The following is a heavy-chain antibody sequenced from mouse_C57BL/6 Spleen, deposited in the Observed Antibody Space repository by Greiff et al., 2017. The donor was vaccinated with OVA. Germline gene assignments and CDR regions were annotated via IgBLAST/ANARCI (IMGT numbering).Heavy chain of an antibody. D-gene: IGHD1-1*01. Sequence: EVQLVESGGGLVQPKGSLKLSCAASGFSFNTYAMNWVRQAPGKGLEWVARIRSKSNNYATYYADSVKDRFTISRDDSESMLYLQMNNLKTEDTAMYYCVRERITTVDWYFDVWGTGTTVTVSS. V-gene: IGHV10-1*01. J-gene: IGHJ1*03. CDR3: VRERITTVDWYFDV. CDR2: IRSKSNNYAT. CDR1: GFSFNTYA.